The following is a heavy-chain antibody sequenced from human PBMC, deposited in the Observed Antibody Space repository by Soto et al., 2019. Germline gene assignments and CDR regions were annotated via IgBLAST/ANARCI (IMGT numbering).Heavy chain of an antibody. CDR3: ARVRGYDILTGYYARNDYFDY. V-gene: IGHV1-3*01. CDR1: GYTFTSYA. Sequence: GASVKVSCKASGYTFTSYAMHWVRQAPGQRIEWMGWINAGNGNIKYSQKFQGRVTITRDTSASTAYIELSSLRSEDTAVYYCARVRGYDILTGYYARNDYFDYWGQGTLVTVSS. CDR2: INAGNGNI. J-gene: IGHJ4*02. D-gene: IGHD3-9*01.